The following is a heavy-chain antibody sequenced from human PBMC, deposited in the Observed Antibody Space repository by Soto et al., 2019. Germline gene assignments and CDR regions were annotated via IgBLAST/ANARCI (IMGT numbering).Heavy chain of an antibody. CDR1: GFTFSSYS. V-gene: IGHV3-21*01. CDR3: ARGDWAYYYYYGMDV. J-gene: IGHJ6*02. D-gene: IGHD3-9*01. CDR2: ISSSSSYI. Sequence: EVQLVESGGGLVQPGGSLRLSCAASGFTFSSYSMNWVRQAPGKGLEWVSSISSSSSYIYYADSVKGRFTISRDNATNSLYLQMNSLRAEDTAVYYCARGDWAYYYYYGMDVWGQGTTVTVSS.